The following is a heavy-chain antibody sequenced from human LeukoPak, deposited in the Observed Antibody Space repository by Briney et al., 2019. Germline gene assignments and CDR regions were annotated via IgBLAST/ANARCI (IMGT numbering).Heavy chain of an antibody. CDR1: GGTFSSYA. Sequence: ASVKVSCKASGGTFSSYAISWVRQAPGQGLEWMGSIIPVFRTADYAQKFQGRVTITADESTSTAYMELSSLRSDDTAVYYCARSGWLQGSFDYWGQGTLVTVSS. CDR3: ARSGWLQGSFDY. CDR2: IIPVFRTA. D-gene: IGHD5-24*01. J-gene: IGHJ4*02. V-gene: IGHV1-69*13.